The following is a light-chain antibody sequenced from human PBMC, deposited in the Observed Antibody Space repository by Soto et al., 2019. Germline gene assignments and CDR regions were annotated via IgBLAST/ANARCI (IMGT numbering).Light chain of an antibody. CDR3: SSYSATNTLV. Sequence: QSALTQPASVSGSPGQSITISCTGTSSDVGDYPYVSWYQQHPGKVPKLIIYEVTNRPSGVNSRFSGSKSENTASLTISGLQAEDEADYYCSSYSATNTLVFGSGTKVTVL. J-gene: IGLJ1*01. V-gene: IGLV2-14*01. CDR2: EVT. CDR1: SSDVGDYPY.